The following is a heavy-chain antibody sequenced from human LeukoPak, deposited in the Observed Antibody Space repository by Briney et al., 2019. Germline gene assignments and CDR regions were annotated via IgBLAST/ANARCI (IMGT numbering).Heavy chain of an antibody. CDR3: AKDHRGYSYGYTESFDY. CDR1: GFTFNSYS. D-gene: IGHD5-18*01. J-gene: IGHJ4*02. CDR2: ISGSGGST. Sequence: PGGSLRLSCAASGFTFNSYSMNWVRQAPGKGLEWVSAISGSGGSTYYADSVKGRFTISRDNSKNTLYLQMNSLRAEDTAVYYCAKDHRGYSYGYTESFDYWGQGTLVTVSS. V-gene: IGHV3-23*01.